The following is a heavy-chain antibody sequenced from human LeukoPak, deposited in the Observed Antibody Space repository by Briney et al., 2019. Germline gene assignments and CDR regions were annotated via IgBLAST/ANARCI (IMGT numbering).Heavy chain of an antibody. CDR3: ASEVGYCYSTSCYARWFDP. Sequence: ASVKVSCKASGYAFTTYGINWVRQAPGQGLEWRGWINTNTGNPTYAQGFTGRFVFSLDTPVSTAYLHISSLKAEDTAVYYCASEVGYCYSTSCYARWFDPWGQGTLVTVSS. CDR1: GYAFTTYG. D-gene: IGHD2-2*01. V-gene: IGHV7-4-1*02. CDR2: INTNTGNP. J-gene: IGHJ5*02.